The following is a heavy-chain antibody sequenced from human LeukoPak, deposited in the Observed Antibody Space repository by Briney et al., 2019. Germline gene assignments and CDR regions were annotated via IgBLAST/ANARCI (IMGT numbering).Heavy chain of an antibody. CDR3: ARNMQFVQSLGGLDV. CDR2: ISYHGTNK. CDR1: GFTFSSYA. D-gene: IGHD2-8*01. V-gene: IGHV3-30-3*01. J-gene: IGHJ6*01. Sequence: GRSLRLSCAASGFTFSSYALHWVRQSPGKGLEWVAAISYHGTNKYYADSVKGRFTISRDNSGNTLFLQMNSLRPEDSALYYCARNMQFVQSLGGLDVWGQGTTVTVSS.